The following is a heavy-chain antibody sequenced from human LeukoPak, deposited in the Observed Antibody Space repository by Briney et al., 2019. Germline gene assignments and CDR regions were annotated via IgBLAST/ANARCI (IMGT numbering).Heavy chain of an antibody. D-gene: IGHD6-19*01. Sequence: PETLSLTCTVSGGSISSSSYYWGWIRQPPGKGLESIGSIYYSGSTYYNPSLKSRVTISVDTSKNQFSLKLSSVTAAGTAVYYSARRVGSGWSFDYWGQGTLVTVSS. V-gene: IGHV4-39*01. CDR1: GGSISSSSYY. J-gene: IGHJ4*02. CDR2: IYYSGST. CDR3: ARRVGSGWSFDY.